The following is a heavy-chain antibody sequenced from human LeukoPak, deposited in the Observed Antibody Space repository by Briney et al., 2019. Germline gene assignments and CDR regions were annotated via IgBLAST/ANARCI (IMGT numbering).Heavy chain of an antibody. V-gene: IGHV1-8*02. Sequence: GASVKVSCKASGYTFTDYYMHWVRQAPGQGLEWMGWMNPNSGNTGYAQKFQGRVTMTRNTSISTAYMELSSLRSEDTAVYYCARGLMSYYYYGMDVWGQGTTVTVSS. J-gene: IGHJ6*02. D-gene: IGHD2-8*01. CDR1: GYTFTDYY. CDR3: ARGLMSYYYYGMDV. CDR2: MNPNSGNT.